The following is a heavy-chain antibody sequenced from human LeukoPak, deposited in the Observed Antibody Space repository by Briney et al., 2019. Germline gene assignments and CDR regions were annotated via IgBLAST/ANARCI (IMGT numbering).Heavy chain of an antibody. CDR3: ARDRYYYDSSGWADDAFDI. Sequence: SETLSLTCTVSGGSVSSGSYYWSWIRQPPGKGPEWIGYIYYSGSTNYNPSLKSRVTISVDTSKNQFSLKLSSVTAADTAVYYCARDRYYYDSSGWADDAFDIWGQGTMVTVSS. D-gene: IGHD3-22*01. J-gene: IGHJ3*02. CDR1: GGSVSSGSYY. V-gene: IGHV4-61*01. CDR2: IYYSGST.